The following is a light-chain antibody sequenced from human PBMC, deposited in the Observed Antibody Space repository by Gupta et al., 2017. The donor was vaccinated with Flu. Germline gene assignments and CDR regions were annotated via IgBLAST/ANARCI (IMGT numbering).Light chain of an antibody. J-gene: IGLJ2*01. CDR3: NSRDSSGNPHVV. CDR2: GKN. V-gene: IGLV3-19*01. CDR1: SLRSYY. Sequence: GQTVRSTCQGDSLRSYYASWYQQKPGQAPVLVIYGKNNRPSGIPDRFSGASSGNTASLTITGAQAEDEADYYCNSRDSSGNPHVVFGGGTKLTVL.